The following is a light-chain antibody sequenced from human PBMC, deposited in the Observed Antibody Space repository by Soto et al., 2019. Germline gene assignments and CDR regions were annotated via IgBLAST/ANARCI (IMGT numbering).Light chain of an antibody. V-gene: IGKV3-11*01. CDR2: DAS. Sequence: IVLSQSPFTLSLPPGERATLSCGASQSVSSYLAWYQQKPGQAPRLLIYDASNRATGIPARFSGGGSGTDFTLTIDNLEPEDFAIYYCQQRSNWPPITFGQGTRLEIK. CDR3: QQRSNWPPIT. J-gene: IGKJ5*01. CDR1: QSVSSY.